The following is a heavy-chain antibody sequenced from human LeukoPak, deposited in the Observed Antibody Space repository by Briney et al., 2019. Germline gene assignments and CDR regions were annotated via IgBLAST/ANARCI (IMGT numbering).Heavy chain of an antibody. Sequence: ASVKVSCKASGYTFTNYGFNWVRQAPGQGLEWMGWISANNGQTHYAQKFQGRITMTTDTSTSTVNMELRSLRSDDTAVYYCARGLRPGLRYFDRDHVFDYWGQGTLVTVSS. V-gene: IGHV1-18*01. CDR2: ISANNGQT. CDR1: GYTFTNYG. CDR3: ARGLRPGLRYFDRDHVFDY. J-gene: IGHJ4*02. D-gene: IGHD3-9*01.